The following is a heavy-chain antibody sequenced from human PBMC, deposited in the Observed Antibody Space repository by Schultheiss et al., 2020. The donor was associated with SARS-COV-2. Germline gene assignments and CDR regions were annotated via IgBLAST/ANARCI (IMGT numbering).Heavy chain of an antibody. Sequence: SETLSLTCAVYGGSFSGYYWSWIRQPPGKGLEWIGEIYHSGSTYYNPSLKSRVTISVDTSKNQFSLKLSSVTAADTAVYYCARQISSSSPRVDYWGQGTLVTVSS. J-gene: IGHJ4*02. CDR3: ARQISSSSPRVDY. D-gene: IGHD6-6*01. V-gene: IGHV4-34*01. CDR2: IYHSGST. CDR1: GGSFSGYY.